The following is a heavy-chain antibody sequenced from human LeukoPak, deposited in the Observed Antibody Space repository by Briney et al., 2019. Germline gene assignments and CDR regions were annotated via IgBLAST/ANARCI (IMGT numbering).Heavy chain of an antibody. CDR3: AREASDYGDYRGSGGFDY. D-gene: IGHD4-17*01. Sequence: SQTLSLTCAVSGGSISSGGYSWSWIRQPPGKGLEWIGYIYYSGSTYYNPSLKSRVTISVDTSKNQFSLKLSSVTAADTAVYYCAREASDYGDYRGSGGFDYWGQGTLVTVSS. CDR1: GGSISSGGYS. CDR2: IYYSGST. J-gene: IGHJ4*02. V-gene: IGHV4-31*11.